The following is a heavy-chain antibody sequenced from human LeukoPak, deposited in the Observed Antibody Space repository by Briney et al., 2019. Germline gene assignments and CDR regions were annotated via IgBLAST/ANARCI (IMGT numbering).Heavy chain of an antibody. Sequence: SGTLSLTCAVSGGSISSSNWWSWVRQPPGKGLEWIGEIYHSGSTNYNPSLKSRVTISVDTSKNQFSLKLSSVTAADTAVYYCARDWYDNSDAFDIWGQGTMVTVSS. CDR1: GGSISSSNW. CDR3: ARDWYDNSDAFDI. CDR2: IYHSGST. D-gene: IGHD3-9*01. V-gene: IGHV4-4*02. J-gene: IGHJ3*02.